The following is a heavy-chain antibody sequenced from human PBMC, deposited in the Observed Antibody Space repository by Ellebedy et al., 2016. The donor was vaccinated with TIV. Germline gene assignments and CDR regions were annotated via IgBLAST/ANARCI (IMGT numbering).Heavy chain of an antibody. D-gene: IGHD5-18*01. Sequence: GESLKISCAASGFTFSSNSMNWVRQAPGKGLEWVSYISSTSRTIYYADSVKGRFTISRDNSKNTLYLQMNSLRAEDTAVYYCARDPYNYGYFDYWGQGTLVTVSS. CDR2: ISSTSRTI. J-gene: IGHJ4*02. V-gene: IGHV3-48*01. CDR1: GFTFSSNS. CDR3: ARDPYNYGYFDY.